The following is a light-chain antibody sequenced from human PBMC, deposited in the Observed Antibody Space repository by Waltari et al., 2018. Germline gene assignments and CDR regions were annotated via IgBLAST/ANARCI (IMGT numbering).Light chain of an antibody. J-gene: IGLJ2*01. V-gene: IGLV2-23*02. CDR1: SSDVGDYNS. CDR3: CSYAGSTTLI. CDR2: DVS. Sequence: QSALPQPASVSGSPGQSITISCTGTSSDVGDYNSVPWYQQHPGKVPKLMIYDVSKRPSGVSDRFSGSKSDNTASLTISGLQAEDEADYYCCSYAGSTTLIFGGGTKLTVL.